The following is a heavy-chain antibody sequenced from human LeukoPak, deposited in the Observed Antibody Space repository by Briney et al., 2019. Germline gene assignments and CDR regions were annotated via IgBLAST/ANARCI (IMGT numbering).Heavy chain of an antibody. CDR2: IYYTGST. D-gene: IGHD6-13*01. Sequence: PSETLSLTCTVSGDSITSYYWSWIRQPPGKGLEWIGYIYYTGSTNYNPSLKSRVTISVDTSKNQFSLKLYSVTAADTAVYYCAREGRSSSWYYFDYWGQGSLVTVSS. V-gene: IGHV4-59*12. CDR1: GDSITSYY. CDR3: AREGRSSSWYYFDY. J-gene: IGHJ4*02.